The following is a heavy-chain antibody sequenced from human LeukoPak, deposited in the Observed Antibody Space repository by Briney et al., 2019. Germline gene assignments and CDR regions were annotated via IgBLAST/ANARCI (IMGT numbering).Heavy chain of an antibody. CDR3: ARDSGSPFHDSSGYFDY. J-gene: IGHJ4*02. Sequence: GGSLRLSCAASGFTFNNYAMGWVRQAPGKGLEWVSVISGSSAGIKYADSVKGRFTISRDNSKNTLYLQMNSLRAEDTAVYYCARDSGSPFHDSSGYFDYWGQGALVTVSS. CDR1: GFTFNNYA. V-gene: IGHV3-23*01. CDR2: ISGSSAGI. D-gene: IGHD3-22*01.